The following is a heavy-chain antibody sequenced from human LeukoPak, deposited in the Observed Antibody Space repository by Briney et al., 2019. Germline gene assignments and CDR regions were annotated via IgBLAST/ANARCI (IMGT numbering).Heavy chain of an antibody. CDR3: ARHGLPPLWFGELLLSSYFDY. CDR2: IYYSGST. Sequence: SETLSLTCTVSGGSISSYYWSWIRQPPGKGLEWIGYIYYSGSTNYNPSLKSRVTISVDTSKNQFSLKLSSVTAADTAVYYCARHGLPPLWFGELLLSSYFDYWGQGTLVAVSS. V-gene: IGHV4-59*08. D-gene: IGHD3-10*01. J-gene: IGHJ4*02. CDR1: GGSISSYY.